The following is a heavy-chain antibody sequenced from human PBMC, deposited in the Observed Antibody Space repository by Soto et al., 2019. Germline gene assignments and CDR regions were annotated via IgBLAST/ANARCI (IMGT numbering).Heavy chain of an antibody. Sequence: GGSLRLSCSASGFTFNDFAIHWVRQAPGMGLECVSGISSNGGSTYYADSVKDRFNLSRDNSKNTLYLQMNSLKSEDTAVYYCVKAEAKKNYGYSAFDIWGQGTMVTVSS. J-gene: IGHJ3*02. CDR1: GFTFNDFA. CDR3: VKAEAKKNYGYSAFDI. CDR2: ISSNGGST. V-gene: IGHV3-64D*08. D-gene: IGHD4-17*01.